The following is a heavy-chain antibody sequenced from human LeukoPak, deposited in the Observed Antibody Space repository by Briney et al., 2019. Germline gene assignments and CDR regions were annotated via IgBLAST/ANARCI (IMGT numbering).Heavy chain of an antibody. CDR3: ARDLRGYGMDV. J-gene: IGHJ6*02. CDR1: GFTFSSYG. V-gene: IGHV3-33*01. CDR2: IWYDGSNK. D-gene: IGHD3-10*01. Sequence: GRSLRLSCAASGFTFSSYGMHWVRQAPDKGLEWVAVIWYDGSNKYYADSVKGRFTISRDNSKNTLYLQMNSLRAEDTAVYYCARDLRGYGMDVWGQGTTVTVSS.